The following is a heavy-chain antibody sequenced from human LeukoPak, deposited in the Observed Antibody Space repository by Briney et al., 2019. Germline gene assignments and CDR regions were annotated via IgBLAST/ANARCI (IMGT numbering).Heavy chain of an antibody. D-gene: IGHD6-13*01. CDR1: GGSISSYY. CDR3: ARGIGYSSSWYFPYNWFDP. CDR2: IYYSGST. J-gene: IGHJ5*02. V-gene: IGHV4-59*01. Sequence: SETLSLTCTVSGGSISSYYWSWIRQPPGKGLEWIGYIYYSGSTNYNPSLKSRVTISVDTSKNQFSLKLSSVTAADTAVYYCARGIGYSSSWYFPYNWFDPWGQGTLVTVSS.